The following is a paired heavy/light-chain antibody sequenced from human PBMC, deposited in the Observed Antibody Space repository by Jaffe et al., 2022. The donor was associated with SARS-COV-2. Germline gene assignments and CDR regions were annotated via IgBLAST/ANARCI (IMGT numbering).Light chain of an antibody. J-gene: IGKJ2*01. CDR3: QQYSSWPPYT. Sequence: EIVMTQSPATLSVSPGERATLSCRASQSISSNLAWYQQKFGQAPRLLIYGASTRATGIPVRFSGSGSGTEFTLTISSLQSEDFAVYYCQQYSSWPPYTFGQGTKVEIK. CDR1: QSISSN. V-gene: IGKV3-15*01. CDR2: GAS.
Heavy chain of an antibody. CDR2: IYPGDSDT. J-gene: IGHJ4*02. CDR1: GYSFTNYW. V-gene: IGHV5-51*01. Sequence: DVQLVQSGTEVKKPGESLTISCKGSGYSFTNYWIGWVRQMPGKGLEWMGIIYPGDSDTRYSPSFQGQVTISADKSISTAYVQWSSLKASDTAMYYCARRAISTPYFEYWGQGTLVTVSS. D-gene: IGHD2-2*01. CDR3: ARRAISTPYFEY.